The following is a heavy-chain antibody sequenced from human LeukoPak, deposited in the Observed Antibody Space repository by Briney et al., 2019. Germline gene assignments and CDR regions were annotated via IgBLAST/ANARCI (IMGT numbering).Heavy chain of an antibody. D-gene: IGHD3-16*01. V-gene: IGHV3-23*01. CDR1: GITLSNYG. CDR2: ISDSGGSR. J-gene: IGHJ4*02. CDR3: ARDKDGWGIHDF. Sequence: GGSLRLSCAVSGITLSNYGMSWVRQAPGKGLEWVAGISDSGGSRNYADSVKGRFTISRDNPKNTLYLQMNSLRAEDTAVYFCARDKDGWGIHDFWGQGTLATVSS.